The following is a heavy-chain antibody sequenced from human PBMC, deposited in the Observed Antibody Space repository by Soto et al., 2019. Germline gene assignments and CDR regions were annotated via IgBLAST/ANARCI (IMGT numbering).Heavy chain of an antibody. CDR2: VNPSGGGT. V-gene: IGHV1-46*01. Sequence: QVQLVQSGAEVKKPGASVKLSCKASGYAFTNYFIHWVRQAPGQGLEWMGIVNPSGGGTRYAQEFQDRVTRTTDTSTSTFYMELSSLTSEDTAVYYCARKRRDYASGSYYRYKYYDMDVWGQGTTVTVSS. CDR3: ARKRRDYASGSYYRYKYYDMDV. D-gene: IGHD3-10*01. J-gene: IGHJ6*02. CDR1: GYAFTNYF.